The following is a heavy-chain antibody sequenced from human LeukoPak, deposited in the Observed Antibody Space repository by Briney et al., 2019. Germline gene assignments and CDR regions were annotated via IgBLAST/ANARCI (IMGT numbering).Heavy chain of an antibody. D-gene: IGHD4-17*01. CDR1: GFTLRSYS. CDR2: ISYDSSTI. Sequence: GALRLSCAASGFTLRSYSMNWVRQAPGKGLEWVSYISYDSSTIQYADSVKDRFTISRDNGKNSLYLQMNSLRAEDMAVYYCARDLTTVTTLWGQGTLVTVSS. CDR3: ARDLTTVTTL. V-gene: IGHV3-48*04. J-gene: IGHJ4*02.